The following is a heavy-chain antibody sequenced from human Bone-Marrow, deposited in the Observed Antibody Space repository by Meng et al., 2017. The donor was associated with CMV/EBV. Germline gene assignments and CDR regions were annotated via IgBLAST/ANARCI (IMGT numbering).Heavy chain of an antibody. D-gene: IGHD2-8*02. CDR1: GYTFTSYG. V-gene: IGHV1-69*13. CDR3: ARGEGLLGDWFDP. Sequence: QVQLVQSGAEVKKPGASVKVSVKASGYTFTSYGISWVRQAPGQGLEWMGGIIPIFGTANYAQKFQGRVTITADESTSTAYMELSSLRSEDAAVYYCARGEGLLGDWFDPWGQGTLVTVSS. J-gene: IGHJ5*02. CDR2: IIPIFGTA.